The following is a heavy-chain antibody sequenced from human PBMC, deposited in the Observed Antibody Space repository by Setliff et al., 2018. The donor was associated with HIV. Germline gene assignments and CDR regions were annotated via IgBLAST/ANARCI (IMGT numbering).Heavy chain of an antibody. CDR3: ARDIGGWHETETEYFQH. J-gene: IGHJ1*01. CDR1: GYTFTSYA. D-gene: IGHD2-15*01. V-gene: IGHV1-3*01. Sequence: ASVKVSCKASGYTFTSYALHWVRQAPGHRLQWMGWINAGNGNTKYSQKFQGRITITRDTSATTVYMVLNGLRSEDTAVYYCARDIGGWHETETEYFQHWGQGTLVTVSS. CDR2: INAGNGNT.